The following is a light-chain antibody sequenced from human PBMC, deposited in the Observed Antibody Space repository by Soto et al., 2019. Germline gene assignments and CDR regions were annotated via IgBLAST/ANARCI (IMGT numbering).Light chain of an antibody. V-gene: IGKV1-16*02. J-gene: IGKJ5*01. CDR1: QGISKY. CDR3: QQYNSYPIT. Sequence: DIQMTQSPSSLSASVGDRVTITCRASQGISKYVAWFQQKPGKAPKSLISAASTLQSGVPSKFSGSGFGTDFTLTINSLQPEDSATYYCQQYNSYPITFGQGTRLEIK. CDR2: AAS.